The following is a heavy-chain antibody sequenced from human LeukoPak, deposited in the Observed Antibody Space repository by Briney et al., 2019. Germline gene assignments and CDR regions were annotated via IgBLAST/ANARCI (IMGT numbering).Heavy chain of an antibody. CDR3: ARDHCQERDCNHYYYYMDV. Sequence: PGGSLRLSCAASGFTFSSYEMNGVGQAPGKGREGVSYISSSGSTIYYADSVKGRFTISRDNAKNSLYLQMNSLRAEDTAVYYCARDHCQERDCNHYYYYMDVWGKGTTVTVSS. CDR1: GFTFSSYE. V-gene: IGHV3-48*03. D-gene: IGHD2-21*02. CDR2: ISSSGSTI. J-gene: IGHJ6*03.